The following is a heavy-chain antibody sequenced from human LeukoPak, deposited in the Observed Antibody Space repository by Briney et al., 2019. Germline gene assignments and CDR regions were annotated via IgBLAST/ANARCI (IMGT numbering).Heavy chain of an antibody. D-gene: IGHD5-12*01. CDR3: AKDILGPSGYDAPIDY. CDR1: GFTFDDYA. CDR2: ISGDGGST. Sequence: GGSLRLSCAASGFTFDDYAMHWVRQAPGKGLEWVSLISGDGGSTYYADSVKGRFTISRDNSKNSLYLQMNSLRTEDTALYYCAKDILGPSGYDAPIDYWGQGTLVTVSS. V-gene: IGHV3-43*02. J-gene: IGHJ4*02.